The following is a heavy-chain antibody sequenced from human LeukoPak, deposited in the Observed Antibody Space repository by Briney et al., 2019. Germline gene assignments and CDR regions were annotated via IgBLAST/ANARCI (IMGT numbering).Heavy chain of an antibody. CDR3: ARDFKYYGSGSYYAVPRIDP. D-gene: IGHD3-10*01. Sequence: ASVKVSCKASGYTFTGYYMHWVRQAPGQGLEWMGWISPNSGGTNYAQKFQGRVTMTRDTSISTAYMELSRLRSDDTAVYYCARDFKYYGSGSYYAVPRIDPWGQGTLVTVSS. CDR1: GYTFTGYY. CDR2: ISPNSGGT. J-gene: IGHJ5*02. V-gene: IGHV1-2*02.